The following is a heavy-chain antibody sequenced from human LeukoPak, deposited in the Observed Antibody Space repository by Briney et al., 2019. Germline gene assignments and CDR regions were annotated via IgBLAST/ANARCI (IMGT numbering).Heavy chain of an antibody. CDR3: TTLSRDFWSGYYFDAGKNWFDP. J-gene: IGHJ5*02. CDR2: IKSKTDGGTS. CDR1: VFTLSSYA. Sequence: GGSLRLSYTASVFTLSSYAMSWVRQAPGKGLEWVGRIKSKTDGGTSDYSAPVKGRFTISRDDSKNTLYLQMNSLKTEDTAMYYCTTLSRDFWSGYYFDAGKNWFDPWGQGTLVTVSS. V-gene: IGHV3-15*01. D-gene: IGHD3-3*01.